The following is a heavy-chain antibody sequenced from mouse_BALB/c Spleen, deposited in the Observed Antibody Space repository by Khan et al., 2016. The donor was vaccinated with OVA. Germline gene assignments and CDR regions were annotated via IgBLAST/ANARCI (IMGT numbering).Heavy chain of an antibody. CDR1: GYSITSDYA. CDR3: ARRADYGNWYFDV. D-gene: IGHD2-1*01. J-gene: IGHJ1*01. CDR2: ISYSGST. V-gene: IGHV3-2*02. Sequence: EVQLQESGPGLVKPSQSLSLTCTVTGYSITSDYAWNWIRQFPGNKLEWMGYISYSGSTNYNPSLKSRISLTRAPAKNHLFLQLNSVHTEDTATYYGARRADYGNWYFDVWGAGTTGTVSS.